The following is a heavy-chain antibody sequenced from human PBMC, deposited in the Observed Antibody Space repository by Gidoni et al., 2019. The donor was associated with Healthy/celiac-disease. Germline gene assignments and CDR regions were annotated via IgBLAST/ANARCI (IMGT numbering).Heavy chain of an antibody. Sequence: EVQLLESGGGLVPPGGSLRLSCAASGFTFRSYAMSWVRQAPGKGLEWVSDISGSGGSTYYAESVKGRFTISRDNSKNTLYLQMNSLRDEDTAVYYGAKFALIGLKGYYGMDVWGKGTTVTVSS. J-gene: IGHJ6*04. D-gene: IGHD3-3*02. CDR1: GFTFRSYA. CDR2: ISGSGGST. CDR3: AKFALIGLKGYYGMDV. V-gene: IGHV3-23*01.